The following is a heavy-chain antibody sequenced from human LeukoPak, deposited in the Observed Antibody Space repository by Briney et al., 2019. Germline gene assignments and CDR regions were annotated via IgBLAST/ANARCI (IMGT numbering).Heavy chain of an antibody. Sequence: SETLSLTCTVSGGSISSSSYYWGWIRQPPGKGLEWIGSIYYSGSTYYNPSLKSRVTISVDTSKNQFSLKLSSVTAADTAVYYCARTSSGYYGFALDIWGQGTMVTVSS. CDR2: IYYSGST. CDR1: GGSISSSSYY. J-gene: IGHJ3*02. V-gene: IGHV4-39*01. D-gene: IGHD3-22*01. CDR3: ARTSSGYYGFALDI.